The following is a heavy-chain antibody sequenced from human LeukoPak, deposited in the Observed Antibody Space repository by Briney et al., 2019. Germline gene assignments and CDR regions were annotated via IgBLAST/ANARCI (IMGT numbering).Heavy chain of an antibody. Sequence: GESLKISCKGSGYSFTSYWIGWVRQMPGKGLEWMGIIYPGDSDTRYSPSFQGQVTISADKSISTAYLQWSSLKASDTATYYCARHSEPYYDILTGPVAFDIWGQGTMVTVSS. J-gene: IGHJ3*02. D-gene: IGHD3-9*01. V-gene: IGHV5-51*01. CDR1: GYSFTSYW. CDR2: IYPGDSDT. CDR3: ARHSEPYYDILTGPVAFDI.